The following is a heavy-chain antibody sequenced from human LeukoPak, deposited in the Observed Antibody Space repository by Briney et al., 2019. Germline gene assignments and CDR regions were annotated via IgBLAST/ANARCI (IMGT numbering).Heavy chain of an antibody. Sequence: PGGSLRLSCAASGFTFDDYAMHWVRQAPGKGLEWVSLISWDGGSTYYADSVKGRFTISRDNSKNSLYLQMNSLRAEDTALYYCAKDIGVRLMGFFDYWGQGTLVTVSS. D-gene: IGHD2-8*01. CDR1: GFTFDDYA. CDR2: ISWDGGST. V-gene: IGHV3-43D*03. CDR3: AKDIGVRLMGFFDY. J-gene: IGHJ4*02.